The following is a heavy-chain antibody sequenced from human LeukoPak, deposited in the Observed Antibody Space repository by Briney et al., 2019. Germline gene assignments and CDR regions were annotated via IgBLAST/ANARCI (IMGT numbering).Heavy chain of an antibody. CDR3: AKDTRDRAAAASRGYYFDY. CDR2: INDNGGRT. CDR1: GFTFSSYA. D-gene: IGHD6-13*01. V-gene: IGHV3-23*01. Sequence: QSGRSLRLSCAASGFTFSSYAMNWVRQAPGKGLEWVSGINDNGGRTYYADSVKGRFTISRDNSKNTLYLQMNSLRAEDTDLYYCAKDTRDRAAAASRGYYFDYWGQGTLVSVSS. J-gene: IGHJ4*02.